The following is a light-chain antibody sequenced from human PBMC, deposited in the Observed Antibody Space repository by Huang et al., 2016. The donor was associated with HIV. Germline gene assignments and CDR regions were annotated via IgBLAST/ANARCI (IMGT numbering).Light chain of an antibody. J-gene: IGKJ1*01. Sequence: EIVMTQSPATLSVSPGERATLSCRASQGVSSNLAWYQQKPGQAPRLLIYGASTRATGIPARLSGSWSGTEFTLTISSLQSEDFAVYYCQQYNNWPPTFGQGPKVEIK. CDR1: QGVSSN. CDR3: QQYNNWPPT. V-gene: IGKV3-15*01. CDR2: GAS.